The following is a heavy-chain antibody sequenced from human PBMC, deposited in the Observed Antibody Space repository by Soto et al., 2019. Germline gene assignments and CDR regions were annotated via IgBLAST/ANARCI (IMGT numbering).Heavy chain of an antibody. V-gene: IGHV3-9*01. J-gene: IGHJ4*02. Sequence: EVQLVESGGGLVQPGRSLRLSCAASGFTFDDYAMHWVRQAPGKGLEWVSGISWNSGSIGYADSVKGRFTISRDNAKNSLYLQMNSLRAEDTALYFCAKDSTAGAQYSSSSRFDYWGQGTLVTVSS. D-gene: IGHD6-6*01. CDR3: AKDSTAGAQYSSSSRFDY. CDR2: ISWNSGSI. CDR1: GFTFDDYA.